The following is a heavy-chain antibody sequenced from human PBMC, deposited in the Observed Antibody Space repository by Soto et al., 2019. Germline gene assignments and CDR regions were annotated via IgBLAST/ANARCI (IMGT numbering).Heavy chain of an antibody. CDR2: IYSGGST. J-gene: IGHJ6*03. Sequence: GGSLRLSCAASGFTVSSNYMSWVRQAPGKGLEWVSVIYSGGSTYYADSVKGRFTISRHNSKNTLYLQMNSLRAEDTAVYYCARDRPYYYGSGSYYYYMDVWGKGTTVTVSS. CDR1: GFTVSSNY. V-gene: IGHV3-53*04. D-gene: IGHD3-10*01. CDR3: ARDRPYYYGSGSYYYYMDV.